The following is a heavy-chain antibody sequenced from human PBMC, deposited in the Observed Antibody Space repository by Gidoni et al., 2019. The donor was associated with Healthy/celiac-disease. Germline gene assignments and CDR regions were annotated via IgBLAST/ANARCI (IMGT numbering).Heavy chain of an antibody. D-gene: IGHD3-22*01. J-gene: IGHJ4*02. CDR1: GFTFSSYD. Sequence: EVQLVESGGGLVQPGGSLRLSCAAAGFTFSSYDMHWVRQATGKGLEWVSAIGTAGDPYYPGSVKGRFTISRENAKNSLYLQMNSLRAGDTAVYYCARGGYYDSSGYPDYWGQGTLVTVSS. CDR2: IGTAGDP. V-gene: IGHV3-13*05. CDR3: ARGGYYDSSGYPDY.